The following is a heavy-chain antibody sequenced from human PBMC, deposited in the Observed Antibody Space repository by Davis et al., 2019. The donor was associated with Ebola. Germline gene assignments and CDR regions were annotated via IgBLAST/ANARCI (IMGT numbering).Heavy chain of an antibody. Sequence: GESLKISCSASGFTFSSYWMHWVRQAPGKGLVWVSRINSDGSSTSYADSVKGRFTISRDNAKNTLYLQMNSLRAEDTAVYYCATGGSSDYWGQGTLVTVSS. J-gene: IGHJ4*02. CDR3: ATGGSSDY. D-gene: IGHD2-2*01. V-gene: IGHV3-74*01. CDR1: GFTFSSYW. CDR2: INSDGSST.